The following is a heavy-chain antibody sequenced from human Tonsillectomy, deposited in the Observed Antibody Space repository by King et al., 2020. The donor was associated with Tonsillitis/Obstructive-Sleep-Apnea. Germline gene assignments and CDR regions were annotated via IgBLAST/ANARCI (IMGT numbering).Heavy chain of an antibody. J-gene: IGHJ4*02. CDR1: GFTFSDYA. CDR2: IRGDGGTS. V-gene: IGHV3-23*04. CDR3: AKGDYDSTGNYFDS. D-gene: IGHD1-1*01. Sequence: VQLVESGGGLKQPGGSLRLSCSASGFTFSDYAMSWVRQAPGKGLEWVAGIRGDGGTSYIADSVEGRFTMSRDNPKNTLYLNLISLRAEDTAVYYCAKGDYDSTGNYFDSWGQGTLVTVSS.